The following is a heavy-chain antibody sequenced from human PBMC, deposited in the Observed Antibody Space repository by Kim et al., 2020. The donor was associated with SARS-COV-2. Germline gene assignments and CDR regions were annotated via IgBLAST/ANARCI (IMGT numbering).Heavy chain of an antibody. J-gene: IGHJ3*02. CDR1: GFTFSSYG. CDR2: ISYDGSNK. V-gene: IGHV3-30*18. CDR3: AKDRVKRFGELTDAFDI. Sequence: GGSLRLSCAASGFTFSSYGMHWVRQAPGKGLEWVAVISYDGSNKYYADSVKGRFTISRDNSKNTLYLQMNSLRSEDTAMYYCAKDRVKRFGELTDAFDIWGQGTMVTVSS. D-gene: IGHD3-10*01.